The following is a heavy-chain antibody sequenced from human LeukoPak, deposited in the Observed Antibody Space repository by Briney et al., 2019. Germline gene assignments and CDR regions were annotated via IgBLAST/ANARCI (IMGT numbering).Heavy chain of an antibody. V-gene: IGHV3-30*04. CDR3: ARSRRKRGYCSGGSCPRDYYYMDV. D-gene: IGHD2-15*01. Sequence: GGSLRLSCAASGFTFSSYAMHWVRQAPGKGLEWVAAISYDGSNKYSADSVKGRFTISRDNSKNTLYLQMNSLRADDTAVYYCARSRRKRGYCSGGSCPRDYYYMDVWGKGTTVTVSS. CDR2: ISYDGSNK. J-gene: IGHJ6*03. CDR1: GFTFSSYA.